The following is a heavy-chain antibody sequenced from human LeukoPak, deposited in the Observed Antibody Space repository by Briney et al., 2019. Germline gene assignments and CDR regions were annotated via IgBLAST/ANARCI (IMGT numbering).Heavy chain of an antibody. Sequence: GGSLRLSCAASGFTFSSYAMSWVRQAPGKGLEWVSYINWNGGSTGYADSVKGRFTISRDNAKNSLYLQMNSLRAEDTALYYCAREHYNYYMDVWGKGTTVTVSS. CDR1: GFTFSSYA. CDR3: AREHYNYYMDV. V-gene: IGHV3-20*04. CDR2: INWNGGST. J-gene: IGHJ6*03.